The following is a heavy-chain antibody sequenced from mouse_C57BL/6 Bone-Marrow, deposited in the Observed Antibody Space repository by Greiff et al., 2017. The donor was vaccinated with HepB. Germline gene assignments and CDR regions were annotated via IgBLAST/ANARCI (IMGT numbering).Heavy chain of an antibody. CDR3: ARRDYGSSYAMDY. V-gene: IGHV2-2*01. Sequence: VKLMESGPGLVQPSQSLSITCTVSGFSLTSYGLHWVRQSPGKGLEWLGVIWSGGSTDYNAAFISRLSISKDNSKSQVFFKMNSLQADDTAIYYCARRDYGSSYAMDYWGQGTSVTVSS. J-gene: IGHJ4*01. CDR1: GFSLTSYG. D-gene: IGHD1-1*01. CDR2: IWSGGST.